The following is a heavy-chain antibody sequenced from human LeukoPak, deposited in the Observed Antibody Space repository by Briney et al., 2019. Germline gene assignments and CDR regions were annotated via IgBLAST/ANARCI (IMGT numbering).Heavy chain of an antibody. D-gene: IGHD5-18*01. V-gene: IGHV3-23*01. CDR2: ISGGGDST. Sequence: PGGSLRLSCAASGFTFSSYAMSWVRQAPGKGLEWVSAISGGGDSTYYADSVKGRFTISRDNSKNTLSLQMNGLRAEDTAVYYCAKGHSNFDPWGQGTLVTVSS. J-gene: IGHJ5*02. CDR1: GFTFSSYA. CDR3: AKGHSNFDP.